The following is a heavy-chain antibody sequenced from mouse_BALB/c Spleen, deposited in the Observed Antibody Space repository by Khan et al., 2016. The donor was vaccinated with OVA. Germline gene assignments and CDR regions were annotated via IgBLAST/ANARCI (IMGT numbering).Heavy chain of an antibody. CDR3: ARSLYCSYGYALDC. V-gene: IGHV3-2*02. CDR2: ISSTGRT. D-gene: IGHD2-14*01. J-gene: IGHJ4*01. CDR1: GYSFTSDYA. Sequence: EVKLLESGPGLVKPSQSLSLTCTVTGYSFTSDYAWNWIRQFPGNKLEWLGYISSTGRTSYNPSFKSRFSFSRETSTNQFFLQLKSVTTEDTATYYCARSLYCSYGYALDCWGRGTSVTVSS.